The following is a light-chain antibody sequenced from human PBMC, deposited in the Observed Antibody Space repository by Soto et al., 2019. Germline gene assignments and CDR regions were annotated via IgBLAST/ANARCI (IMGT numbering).Light chain of an antibody. CDR3: QKYNSAPWT. V-gene: IGKV1-27*01. Sequence: DIQMTQSPSTLSASVGDRVTITCRASQTISTWLVWYQQKPGKVPSHLIYAASTLQSGVPSRFSGAGSGTNFTLTISSLQPEDVATYYCQKYNSAPWTFGQGTKVDI. J-gene: IGKJ1*01. CDR2: AAS. CDR1: QTISTW.